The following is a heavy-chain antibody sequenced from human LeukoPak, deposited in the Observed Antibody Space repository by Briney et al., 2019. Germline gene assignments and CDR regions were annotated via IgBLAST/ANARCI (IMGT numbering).Heavy chain of an antibody. J-gene: IGHJ4*02. D-gene: IGHD3-22*01. CDR1: GFTFSSYG. CDR2: ISHDGSNP. CDR3: AKTHYYDSSGVPGDY. V-gene: IGHV3-30*18. Sequence: GGSLRHSCAASGFTFSSYGMHWVRQAPGKGLEWVAVISHDGSNPYYADSVKGRFTISRDNSKNTLYLQMSSLRAEDTAVYYCAKTHYYDSSGVPGDYWGQGTLVTVSS.